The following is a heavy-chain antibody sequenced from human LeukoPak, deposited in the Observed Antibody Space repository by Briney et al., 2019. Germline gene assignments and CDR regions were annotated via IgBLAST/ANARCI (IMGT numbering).Heavy chain of an antibody. J-gene: IGHJ3*02. V-gene: IGHV4-30-2*01. CDR1: GGSISSGGYY. CDR2: IYHSGST. CDR3: ARVVHDAFDI. Sequence: SQTLSLTCTVSGGSISSGGYYWSWIRQPPGKGLEWIGYIYHSGSTYYNPSLKSRVTISVDRSKNQFSLKLGSVTAADTAVYYCARVVHDAFDIWGQGTMVTVSS.